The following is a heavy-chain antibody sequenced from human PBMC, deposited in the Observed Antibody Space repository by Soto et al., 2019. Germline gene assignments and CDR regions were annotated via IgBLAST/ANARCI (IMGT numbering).Heavy chain of an antibody. CDR1: GFTFSSYA. J-gene: IGHJ2*01. V-gene: IGHV3-30-3*01. Sequence: QVQLVESGGGVVQPGRSLRLSCAASGFTFSSYAMHWVRQAPGKGLEWVAVISYDGSNKYYADSVKGRFTISRDNSKNTLYLQMNSLRAEDTAVYYCARWGALGYCSGGSCYSSAFWYFDLWGRGTLVTVSS. CDR2: ISYDGSNK. D-gene: IGHD2-15*01. CDR3: ARWGALGYCSGGSCYSSAFWYFDL.